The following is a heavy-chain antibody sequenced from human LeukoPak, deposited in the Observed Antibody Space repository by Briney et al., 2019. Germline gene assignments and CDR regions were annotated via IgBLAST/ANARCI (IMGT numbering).Heavy chain of an antibody. CDR2: INSDGSST. Sequence: PGGSLRLSCAASGFTFSSYWMHWVRQAPGKGLVWVSRINSDGSSTSYADSVKGRSTISRDNAKNTLYLQMNSLRAEDTAVYYCARDGYYYDSSGYYRYFDYWGQGTLVTVSS. J-gene: IGHJ4*02. D-gene: IGHD3-22*01. CDR1: GFTFSSYW. CDR3: ARDGYYYDSSGYYRYFDY. V-gene: IGHV3-74*01.